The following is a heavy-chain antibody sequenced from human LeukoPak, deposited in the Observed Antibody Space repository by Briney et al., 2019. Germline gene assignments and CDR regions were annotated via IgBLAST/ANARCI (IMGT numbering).Heavy chain of an antibody. CDR2: IYYSGST. CDR3: ARSLSRITMVRGVNNWFDP. J-gene: IGHJ5*02. CDR1: GGSISSYY. Sequence: SETLSLTCTVSGGSISSYYWGWIRQPPGKGLGWIGSIYYSGSTYYNPSLKSRVTISVDTSKNQFSLKLSSVTAADTAVYYCARSLSRITMVRGVNNWFDPWGQGTLSPSPQ. V-gene: IGHV4-39*07. D-gene: IGHD3-10*01.